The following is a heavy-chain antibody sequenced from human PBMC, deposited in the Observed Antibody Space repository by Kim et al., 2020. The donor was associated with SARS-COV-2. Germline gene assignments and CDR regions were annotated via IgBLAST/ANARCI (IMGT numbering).Heavy chain of an antibody. V-gene: IGHV4-39*01. Sequence: KGHVTISVDTSKNQFSLKLSSVTAADTAVYYCARLPNFLLRNYYYYGMDVWGQGTTVTVSS. CDR3: ARLPNFLLRNYYYYGMDV. D-gene: IGHD1-1*01. J-gene: IGHJ6*02.